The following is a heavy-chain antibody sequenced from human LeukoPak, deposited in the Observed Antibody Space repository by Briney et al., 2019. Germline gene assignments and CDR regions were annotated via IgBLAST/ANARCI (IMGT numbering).Heavy chain of an antibody. J-gene: IGHJ4*02. CDR1: GFIFSVYT. V-gene: IGHV3-23*01. CDR2: ICFAVGDGT. CDR3: EKGSERYREVSSYDF. Sequence: GGSLRLSCTAPGFIFSVYTMNWVRNAPERGLKWVSAICFAVGDGTYNAGVVRGRFTISRDNSKNTLYLQMNSLRADDTATYYCEKGSERYREVSSYDFWGQETLVAVSS. D-gene: IGHD3-10*01.